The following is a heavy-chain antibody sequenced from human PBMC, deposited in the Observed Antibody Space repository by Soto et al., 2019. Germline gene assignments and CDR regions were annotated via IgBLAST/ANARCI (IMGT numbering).Heavy chain of an antibody. CDR3: ARGGPQYSSVRRGRNNWFDP. Sequence: SETLSLTCAVSGGSISSSNWWSWVRQPPGKGLEWIGEIYHSGSTNYNPSLKSRVTISVDKSKNQFSLKLSSVTAADTAVYYCARGGPQYSSVRRGRNNWFDPWGQGTLVTVSS. V-gene: IGHV4-4*02. J-gene: IGHJ5*02. CDR2: IYHSGST. D-gene: IGHD6-19*01. CDR1: GGSISSSNW.